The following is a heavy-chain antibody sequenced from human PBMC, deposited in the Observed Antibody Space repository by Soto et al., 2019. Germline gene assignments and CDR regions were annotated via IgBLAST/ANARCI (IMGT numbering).Heavy chain of an antibody. CDR2: INHSGST. CDR1: GGSFSGYY. Sequence: QVQLQQWGAGLLKPSETLSLTCAVYGGSFSGYYWSWIRQPPGKGLEWIGEINHSGSTNYNPSLKSRVTISVDTSKNQFSLKLSSVTAADTAVYYCARGPHSSSFRRPPPTVLRPGSNDAFDIWGQGTMVTVSS. D-gene: IGHD6-6*01. J-gene: IGHJ3*02. V-gene: IGHV4-34*01. CDR3: ARGPHSSSFRRPPPTVLRPGSNDAFDI.